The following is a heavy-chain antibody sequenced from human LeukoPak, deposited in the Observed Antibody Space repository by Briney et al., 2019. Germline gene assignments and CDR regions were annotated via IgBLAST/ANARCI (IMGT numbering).Heavy chain of an antibody. J-gene: IGHJ4*02. D-gene: IGHD3-10*01. CDR1: GGSISSYY. CDR2: IYTSGST. CDR3: ARSPPMVRGVTPFDY. V-gene: IGHV4-4*07. Sequence: SETLSLTCTVSGGSISSYYWSWIRQPAGKGLEWIGRIYTSGSTNYNPSLKSRVTISVDTSKNQFSLKLSSVTAADTAVYYCARSPPMVRGVTPFDYWGQGTLVTVSS.